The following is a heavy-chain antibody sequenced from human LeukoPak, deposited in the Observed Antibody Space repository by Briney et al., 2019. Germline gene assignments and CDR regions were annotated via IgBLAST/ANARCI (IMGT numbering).Heavy chain of an antibody. CDR3: VRSGYCSSTSCYAGGDYYYYMDV. J-gene: IGHJ6*03. CDR2: ISAYNGNT. CDR1: GYTFTSYG. D-gene: IGHD2-2*03. V-gene: IGHV1-18*01. Sequence: GASVKVSCKASGYTFTSYGISWVRQAPGQGLEWMGWISAYNGNTNYAQKLQGRVTMTTDTSTSTAYMELRSLRSDDTAVYYCVRSGYCSSTSCYAGGDYYYYMDVWGKGTTVTISS.